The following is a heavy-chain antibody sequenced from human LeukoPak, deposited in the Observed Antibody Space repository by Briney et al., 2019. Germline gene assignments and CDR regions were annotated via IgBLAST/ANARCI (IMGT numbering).Heavy chain of an antibody. Sequence: SETLSLTCTVSGGSISSSSYYWGWIRQPPGRGLEWIGSIYYSGSTYYNPSLKSRVTISVDTSKNQFSLKLSSVTAADTAVYYCARHKIRGYDVSTFDYWGQGTLVTVSS. V-gene: IGHV4-39*01. CDR3: ARHKIRGYDVSTFDY. J-gene: IGHJ4*02. D-gene: IGHD5-12*01. CDR1: GGSISSSSYY. CDR2: IYYSGST.